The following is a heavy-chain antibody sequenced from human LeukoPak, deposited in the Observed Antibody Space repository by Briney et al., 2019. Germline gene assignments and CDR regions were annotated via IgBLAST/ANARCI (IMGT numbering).Heavy chain of an antibody. V-gene: IGHV1-69*13. CDR2: IIPIFGTA. D-gene: IGHD3-22*01. Sequence: RASVKVSCKASGGTFSSYAISWVRQAPGQGLEWMGGIIPIFGTANYAQKFQGRVTITADESTSTAYMELSSLRSEDTAVYYCARASSPTPHYYDSSGYYYYYYMDVWGKGTTVTVSS. CDR1: GGTFSSYA. CDR3: ARASSPTPHYYDSSGYYYYYYMDV. J-gene: IGHJ6*03.